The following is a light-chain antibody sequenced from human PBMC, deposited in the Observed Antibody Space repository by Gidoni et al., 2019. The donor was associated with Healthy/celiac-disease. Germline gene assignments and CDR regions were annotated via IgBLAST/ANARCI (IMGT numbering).Light chain of an antibody. CDR3: QQYNNWPL. CDR2: GAS. V-gene: IGKV3-15*01. Sequence: EIVMTQSPATLSVSPGERATLSCRASQSVSSNLAWYQQKPGQAPRLLIYGASTRATGIPARFSGSGSGTEFTLTISSLQSEDFAVYYCQQYNNWPLFXQXTKLGIK. J-gene: IGKJ2*01. CDR1: QSVSSN.